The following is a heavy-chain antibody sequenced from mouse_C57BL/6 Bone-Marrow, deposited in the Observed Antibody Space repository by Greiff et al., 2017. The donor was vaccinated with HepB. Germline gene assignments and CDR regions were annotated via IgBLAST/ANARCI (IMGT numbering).Heavy chain of an antibody. CDR3: ARGPYDYGSSYDYFDY. Sequence: QVQLQQSGAELARPGASVKLSCKASGYTFTSYGISWVKQRTGQGLEWIGEIYPRSGNTYYNEKFKGKATLTADKSSSTAYMELRSLTSEDSAVYFGARGPYDYGSSYDYFDYWGQGTTLTVSS. J-gene: IGHJ2*01. V-gene: IGHV1-81*01. D-gene: IGHD1-1*01. CDR1: GYTFTSYG. CDR2: IYPRSGNT.